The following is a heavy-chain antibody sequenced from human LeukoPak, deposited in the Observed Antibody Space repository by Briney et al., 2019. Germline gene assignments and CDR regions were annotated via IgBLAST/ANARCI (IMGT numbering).Heavy chain of an antibody. D-gene: IGHD5-18*01. Sequence: ASVKVSCKASGYTFTSYDINWGRQATGQGLEWMGWLNPNSDNTGYAQKFQGRVTITRNTSISTAYMELSSLRSEDTAVYYCARAQRYRYMSPWGQGTLVTVSS. CDR1: GYTFTSYD. CDR3: ARAQRYRYMSP. CDR2: LNPNSDNT. V-gene: IGHV1-8*03. J-gene: IGHJ5*02.